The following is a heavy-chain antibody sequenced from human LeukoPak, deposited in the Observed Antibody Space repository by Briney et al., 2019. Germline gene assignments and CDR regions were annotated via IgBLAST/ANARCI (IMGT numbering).Heavy chain of an antibody. V-gene: IGHV1-18*01. J-gene: IGHJ5*02. CDR2: ISAYNGNT. CDR1: GYTFTSYG. Sequence: ASVKVSCTASGYTFTSYGISWVRQAPGQGLAWMGWISAYNGNTNYAQKFQGRVTMTTDTSTSTAYMELRSLRSDDTAVYYCARKIAYCSGGSCPGWFDPWGQGTLVTVSS. CDR3: ARKIAYCSGGSCPGWFDP. D-gene: IGHD2-15*01.